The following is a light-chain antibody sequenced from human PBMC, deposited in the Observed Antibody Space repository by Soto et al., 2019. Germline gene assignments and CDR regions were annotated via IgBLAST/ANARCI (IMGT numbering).Light chain of an antibody. V-gene: IGLV2-11*01. J-gene: IGLJ1*01. Sequence: QSALTQPRSVAGSAGQSVTISCTGPSSDVGGYNYVSWYQQHPGKATKLMIYDVSKRPSGVPDRFSGSKSGNTASLTISGLQAEDEADYYCCSYAGSYTYVFGTGTKVTVL. CDR1: SSDVGGYNY. CDR2: DVS. CDR3: CSYAGSYTYV.